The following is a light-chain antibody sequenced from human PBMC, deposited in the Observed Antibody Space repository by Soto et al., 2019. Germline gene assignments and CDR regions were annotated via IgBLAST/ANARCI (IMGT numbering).Light chain of an antibody. V-gene: IGKV3-15*01. CDR1: QSVSSN. Sequence: EVVMTQSPATLSVSPGERATLSCRASQSVSSNLAWYQQRPGQAPRVLIYGAFLRATGIPARFSGSGSGTEFTLTISSLQSEDFAVYYCQQYNDWPLAFGQGTKVEIK. CDR2: GAF. J-gene: IGKJ2*01. CDR3: QQYNDWPLA.